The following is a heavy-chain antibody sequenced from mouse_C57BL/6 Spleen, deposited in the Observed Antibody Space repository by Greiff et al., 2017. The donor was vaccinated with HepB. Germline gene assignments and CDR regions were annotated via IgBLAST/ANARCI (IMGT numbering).Heavy chain of an antibody. D-gene: IGHD5-5*01. CDR3: ARGLPPYYAMDY. V-gene: IGHV1-82*01. Sequence: QVQLQQSGPELVKPGASVKISCKASGYAFSSSWMNWVKQRPGKGLEWIGRIYPGDGDTNYNGKFKGKATLTADKSSSTAYMQLSSLTSEDSAVYFCARGLPPYYAMDYWGQGTSVTVSS. CDR1: GYAFSSSW. J-gene: IGHJ4*01. CDR2: IYPGDGDT.